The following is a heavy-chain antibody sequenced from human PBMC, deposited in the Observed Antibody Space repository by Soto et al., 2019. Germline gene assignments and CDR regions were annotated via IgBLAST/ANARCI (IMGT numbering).Heavy chain of an antibody. J-gene: IGHJ6*03. CDR3: ARTEYSGYGDYYMDV. CDR1: GVFISSYY. Sequence: QVQLQESGPGLVKPSETLSITCTVSGVFISSYYWSLFRQPPGKGLEWSGYSYYSGRPNYNHSLKSRVTISLDTSKNYFSLKLSSVTAADTAVYYCARTEYSGYGDYYMDVWAKGTTVTVSS. CDR2: SYYSGRP. D-gene: IGHD5-12*01. V-gene: IGHV4-59*01.